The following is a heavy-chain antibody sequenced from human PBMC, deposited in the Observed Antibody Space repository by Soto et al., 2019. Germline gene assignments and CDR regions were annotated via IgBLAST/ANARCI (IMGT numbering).Heavy chain of an antibody. CDR3: AKFRVGGSGNMNGMDV. CDR2: ISYDGSNK. V-gene: IGHV3-30*18. CDR1: GFTFSSYG. Sequence: GGSLRLSCAASGFTFSSYGMHWVRQAPGKGLEWVAVISYDGSNKYYADSVKGRFTISRDNSKNTLYLQMNSLRAEDTAVYYCAKFRVGGSGNMNGMDVWGQGTTVTVSS. J-gene: IGHJ6*02. D-gene: IGHD3-10*01.